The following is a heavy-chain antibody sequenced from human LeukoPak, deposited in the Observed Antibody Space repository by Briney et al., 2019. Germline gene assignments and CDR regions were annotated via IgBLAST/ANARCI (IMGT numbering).Heavy chain of an antibody. CDR1: GFIFSSYA. V-gene: IGHV3-23*01. CDR2: ISGSGAIA. J-gene: IGHJ5*02. CDR3: ARDLQYSGYDYLGITDP. Sequence: GGSLRLSCAASGFIFSSYAMTWVRQAPGRGLQWVSGISGSGAIAFYADSVKGRFTISRDNSKTNALYLQMNSLRAEDTAVYYCARDLQYSGYDYLGITDPWGQGTLVTVSS. D-gene: IGHD5-12*01.